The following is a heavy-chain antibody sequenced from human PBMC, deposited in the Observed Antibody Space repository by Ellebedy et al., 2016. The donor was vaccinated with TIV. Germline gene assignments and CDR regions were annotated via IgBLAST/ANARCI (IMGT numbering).Heavy chain of an antibody. CDR2: INPNSGGT. CDR1: GYTFTGYY. J-gene: IGHJ5*02. D-gene: IGHD3-9*01. Sequence: AASVKVSCKASGYTFTGYYMHWVRQAPGQGLEWMGWINPNSGGTNYAQKFQGRVTMTRHTSIRTAYMVLSRLRSDDTAGYYCARVAYYDILTGYPRGWFDPWGQGTLVTVFS. CDR3: ARVAYYDILTGYPRGWFDP. V-gene: IGHV1-2*02.